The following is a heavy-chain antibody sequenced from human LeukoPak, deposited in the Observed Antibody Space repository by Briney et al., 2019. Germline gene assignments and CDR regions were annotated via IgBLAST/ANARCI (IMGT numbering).Heavy chain of an antibody. CDR3: AKGGAGRAPFDY. CDR2: ISGSGGST. J-gene: IGHJ4*02. CDR1: GLTFNNYA. V-gene: IGHV3-23*01. Sequence: GGSLRLSCAASGLTFNNYAMTWVRQPPGKGLEWVSFISGSGGSTFYADSVKGRFIISRDNSKNTLFLQMNSLRAEDAAVYYCAKGGAGRAPFDYWGQGTLVTVSS. D-gene: IGHD1-14*01.